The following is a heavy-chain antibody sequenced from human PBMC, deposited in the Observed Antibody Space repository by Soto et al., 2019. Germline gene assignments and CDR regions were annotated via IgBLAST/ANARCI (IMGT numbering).Heavy chain of an antibody. D-gene: IGHD3-10*01. V-gene: IGHV1-69*01. Sequence: QVQLVQSGAEVKKPGSSVKVSCKASGGTFSSYAISWVRQAPGQGLEWMGGIIPIFGTANYAQKFQGRVTITADESTSTAYMELSSLRSEDTAVYYGARNAGSFTHINMVRGVNGVYYYYYGMDFWGQGTTVTVSS. CDR2: IIPIFGTA. CDR3: ARNAGSFTHINMVRGVNGVYYYYYGMDF. J-gene: IGHJ6*02. CDR1: GGTFSSYA.